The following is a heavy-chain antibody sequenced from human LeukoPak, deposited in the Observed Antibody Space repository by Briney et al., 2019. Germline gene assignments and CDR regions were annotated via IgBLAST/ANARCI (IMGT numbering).Heavy chain of an antibody. Sequence: PGRSLRLSCAASGFTFSSFSMNWVRQAPGKGLDWISYISSSSSSTYYADSVKGRFTISRDNAKNSLYLQMNSLRAEDTAVYYCARVIGSYGDSAYWGQGTLVTVSS. J-gene: IGHJ4*02. CDR1: GFTFSSFS. CDR3: ARVIGSYGDSAY. V-gene: IGHV3-48*04. CDR2: ISSSSSST. D-gene: IGHD4-17*01.